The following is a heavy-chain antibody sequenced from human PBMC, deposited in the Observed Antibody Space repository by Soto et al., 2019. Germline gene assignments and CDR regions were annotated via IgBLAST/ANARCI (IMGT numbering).Heavy chain of an antibody. CDR2: IIPILGIA. CDR3: ARVIRGYCSSTSCYHWFDP. V-gene: IGHV1-69*02. CDR1: GGTFSSYT. D-gene: IGHD2-2*03. J-gene: IGHJ5*02. Sequence: SVKVSCKASGGTFSSYTITWVRQAPGQGLEWMGRIIPILGIANYAQKFQGRVTITADKSTTTAYMELSSLRSEDMSVYYCARVIRGYCSSTSCYHWFDPWGQGTLVTVSS.